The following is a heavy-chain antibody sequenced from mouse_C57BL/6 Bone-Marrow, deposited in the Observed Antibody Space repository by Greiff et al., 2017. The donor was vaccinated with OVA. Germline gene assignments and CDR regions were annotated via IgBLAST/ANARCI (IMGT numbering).Heavy chain of an antibody. CDR3: ARNWDGDY. V-gene: IGHV1-69*01. Sequence: QVQLQQPGAELVMPGASVKLSCKASGYTFTSYWMHWVKPRPGQGLEWIGEIDPSDSYTNYNQKFKGKSTLTVDKSSSTAYMQLSSLTSEDSAVYYCARNWDGDYWGQGTTLTVSS. CDR2: IDPSDSYT. D-gene: IGHD4-1*01. CDR1: GYTFTSYW. J-gene: IGHJ2*01.